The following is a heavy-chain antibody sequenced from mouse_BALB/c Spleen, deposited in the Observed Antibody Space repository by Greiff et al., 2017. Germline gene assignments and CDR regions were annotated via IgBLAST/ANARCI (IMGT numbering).Heavy chain of an antibody. CDR3: ASRYEEPFMDY. V-gene: IGHV14-3*02. CDR1: GFNIKDTY. CDR2: IDPANGNT. J-gene: IGHJ4*01. D-gene: IGHD2-10*02. Sequence: EVKLQESGAELVKPGASVKLSCTASGFNIKDTYMHWVKQRPEQGLEWIGRIDPANGNTKYDPKFQGKATITADTSSNTAYLQLSSLTSEDTAVYYCASRYEEPFMDYWGQGTSVTVSS.